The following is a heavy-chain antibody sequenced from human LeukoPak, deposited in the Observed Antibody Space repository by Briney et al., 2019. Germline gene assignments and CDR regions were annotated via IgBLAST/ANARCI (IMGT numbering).Heavy chain of an antibody. CDR1: GFTFSSYE. CDR3: ARSSRDCSGGSCYRTYYYSYMDV. J-gene: IGHJ6*03. CDR2: ISSSGSTI. D-gene: IGHD2-15*01. V-gene: IGHV3-48*03. Sequence: GGSLRLSCAASGFTFSSYEMNWVRQAPGKGLEWVSYISSSGSTIYYADSVKGRFTISRDNAKNSLYLQMNSLRAEDTAVYYCARSSRDCSGGSCYRTYYYSYMDVWGKGTTVTVSS.